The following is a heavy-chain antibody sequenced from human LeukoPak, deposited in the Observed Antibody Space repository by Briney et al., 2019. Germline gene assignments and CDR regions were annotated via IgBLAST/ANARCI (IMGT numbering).Heavy chain of an antibody. CDR1: GGSISSYY. J-gene: IGHJ6*04. Sequence: SETLSLTCTVSGGSISSYYWSWIRQPPGKGLEWIGYIYYSGSTNYNPSLKSRVTISVDTSKNQFSLKLSSVTAADTAVYYCARDRVQQLVRGNYYYYYGMDVWGKGTTVTVSP. D-gene: IGHD6-13*01. V-gene: IGHV4-59*01. CDR3: ARDRVQQLVRGNYYYYYGMDV. CDR2: IYYSGST.